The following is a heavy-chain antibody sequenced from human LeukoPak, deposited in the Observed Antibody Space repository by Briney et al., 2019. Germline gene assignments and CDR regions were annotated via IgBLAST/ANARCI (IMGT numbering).Heavy chain of an antibody. CDR3: ARDLTTYYDFWSGYTKSAFDY. CDR1: GFTFSSSW. V-gene: IGHV3-74*01. J-gene: IGHJ4*02. CDR2: INSDGSST. D-gene: IGHD3-3*01. Sequence: PGGSLRLSCAASGFTFSSSWMHWVRQAPEKGLVWVSRINSDGSSTSYADSVKGRFTISRDNAKNSLYLQMNSLRAEDTAVYYCARDLTTYYDFWSGYTKSAFDYWGQGTLVTVSS.